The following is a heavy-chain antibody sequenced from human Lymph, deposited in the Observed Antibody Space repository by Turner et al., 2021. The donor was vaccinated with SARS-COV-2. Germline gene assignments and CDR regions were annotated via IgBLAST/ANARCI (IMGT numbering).Heavy chain of an antibody. J-gene: IGHJ6*02. Sequence: EVQLLESGGGWVQPGGSLRLSCAASGFTFNNYAMSWVRQAPGKGLEWVSTMSGSGGRTYYADSVKGRFTISRDNSKNTLYLQMKSLRAEDTAVYYCANLYPTVSWEFPYAMDVWGQGTTVTVSS. CDR1: GFTFNNYA. CDR2: MSGSGGRT. CDR3: ANLYPTVSWEFPYAMDV. V-gene: IGHV3-23*01. D-gene: IGHD3-16*01.